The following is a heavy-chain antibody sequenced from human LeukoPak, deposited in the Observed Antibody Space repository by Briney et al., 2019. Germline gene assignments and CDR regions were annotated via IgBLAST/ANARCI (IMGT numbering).Heavy chain of an antibody. CDR1: GASISSSSYY. V-gene: IGHV4-39*07. Sequence: SETLSLTCTVSGASISSSSYYWGWIRQPPGKGLEWIGSIYYSGSTYYNPSLKSRDTISEDTSKNQFSLKLSSVTAASTAFYYCARREPPAAAACYFDLWGRATLLTASS. J-gene: IGHJ2*01. CDR2: IYYSGST. CDR3: ARREPPAAAACYFDL. D-gene: IGHD2-2*01.